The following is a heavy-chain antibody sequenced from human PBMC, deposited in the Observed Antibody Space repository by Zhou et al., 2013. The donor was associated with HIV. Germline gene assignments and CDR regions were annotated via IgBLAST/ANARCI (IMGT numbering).Heavy chain of an antibody. CDR2: INPRSGNT. D-gene: IGHD4-17*01. V-gene: IGHV1-2*02. J-gene: IGHJ4*02. Sequence: QVQLVQSGAEVKKPGASVKVSCQASGYTFTSYGISWVRQAPGQGLEWMGWINPRSGNTNFAQKLQGRVTMTRDTSINTVYMELARLRSDDTAVYYCARGGDQVKVFFTHTGDYWGQGTLVTVSS. CDR3: ARGGDQVKVFFTHTGDY. CDR1: GYTFTSYG.